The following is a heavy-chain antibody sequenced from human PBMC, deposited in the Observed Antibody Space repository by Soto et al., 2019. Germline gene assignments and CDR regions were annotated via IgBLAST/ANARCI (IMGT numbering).Heavy chain of an antibody. CDR3: ARIGVSSGHESPDFDS. CDR1: DYTFNFYG. V-gene: IGHV1-18*01. J-gene: IGHJ4*02. CDR2: ISGFNGNT. Sequence: ASVKVTFKASDYTFNFYGITWVRQAPGQGLEWMGWISGFNGNTNYAADLQGRVTMTTDTSTSTAYMELRGLRSDDTAVYYCARIGVSSGHESPDFDSWGQGTLVTVSS. D-gene: IGHD3-16*01.